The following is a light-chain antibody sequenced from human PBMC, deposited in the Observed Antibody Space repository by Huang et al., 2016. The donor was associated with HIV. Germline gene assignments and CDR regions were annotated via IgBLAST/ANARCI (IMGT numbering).Light chain of an antibody. V-gene: IGKV1-6*01. CDR1: QCIRND. J-gene: IGKJ2*01. Sequence: AIQMTQSPSSLSASVGDRVTITCRASQCIRNDLGCYQQKPGKPPKLLIYAATSLQIGFPSMFSGSWSDTNFTLTISGLQPEDFATYFCLQDYNFPYTFGQGTEVE. CDR3: LQDYNFPYT. CDR2: AAT.